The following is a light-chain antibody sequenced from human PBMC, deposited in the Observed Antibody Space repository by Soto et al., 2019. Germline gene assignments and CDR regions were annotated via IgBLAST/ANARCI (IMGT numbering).Light chain of an antibody. J-gene: IGKJ5*01. CDR2: DAS. Sequence: ELLLTQSPGTLSLAPGERVTLSCWSSQTVTNDYLAWYQQKDGQAPRLLIYDASTRATGIPDRFSGTGSETDFTLTINRLEPEDFAVYYCQQYENSPITFGQGTRLEIK. CDR3: QQYENSPIT. CDR1: QTVTNDY. V-gene: IGKV3-20*01.